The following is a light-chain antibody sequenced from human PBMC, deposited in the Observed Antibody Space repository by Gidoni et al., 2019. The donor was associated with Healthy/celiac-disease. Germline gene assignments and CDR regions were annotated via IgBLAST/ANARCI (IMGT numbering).Light chain of an antibody. CDR2: QDS. CDR3: QACDSSTAV. J-gene: IGLJ2*01. CDR1: KLGDKY. V-gene: IGLV3-1*01. Sequence: SYELTQPPSVSVSPGQTDSITCSGDKLGDKYACWYQQEPGLSPVLVIHQDSKRPSGIPDRFSGSNSGNPATLSISGTQAMDEADYYCQACDSSTAVFGGGTKLTVL.